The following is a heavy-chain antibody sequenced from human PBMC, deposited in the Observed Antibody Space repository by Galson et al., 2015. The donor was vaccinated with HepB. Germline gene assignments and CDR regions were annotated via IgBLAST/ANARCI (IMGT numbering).Heavy chain of an antibody. J-gene: IGHJ3*02. CDR3: ARKTYYYDSSGWGI. CDR2: ISYDGSNK. CDR1: GFTFSSYA. V-gene: IGHV3-30-3*01. D-gene: IGHD3-22*01. Sequence: SLRLSCAASGFTFSSYAMHWVRQAPGKGLEWVAVISYDGSNKYYADSVKGRFTISRDNSKNTLYLQMNSLRAEDTAVYYCARKTYYYDSSGWGIWGQGTMVTVSS.